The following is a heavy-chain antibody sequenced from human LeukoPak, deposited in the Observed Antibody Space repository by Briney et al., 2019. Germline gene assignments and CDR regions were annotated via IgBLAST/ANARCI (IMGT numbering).Heavy chain of an antibody. CDR2: ISDTGRKR. Sequence: PGGSLRLSCVASGFSFDTYAMSWVRQPPGKGLEWVSGISDTGRKRHYTDSVKGRFTISRDNSKNTLHLQMNSLRAEDTAVYYCARDRLRIFGVVTYMFDYWGQGTLVTVSS. CDR3: ARDRLRIFGVVTYMFDY. V-gene: IGHV3-23*01. D-gene: IGHD3-3*01. CDR1: GFSFDTYA. J-gene: IGHJ4*02.